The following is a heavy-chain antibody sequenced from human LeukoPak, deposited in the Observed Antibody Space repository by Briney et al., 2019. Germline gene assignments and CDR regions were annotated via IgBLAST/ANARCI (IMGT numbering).Heavy chain of an antibody. J-gene: IGHJ6*02. Sequence: ASVTVSCKASGYTFSGHYMHWVRQAPGQGLEWMGWIYPNSGGTNYAQKFQGRVTMTRDTSISTAYMELRRLKSDDTAMYYCARDNGYYGMDVWGQGTTVTVSS. CDR1: GYTFSGHY. CDR3: ARDNGYYGMDV. V-gene: IGHV1-2*02. CDR2: IYPNSGGT.